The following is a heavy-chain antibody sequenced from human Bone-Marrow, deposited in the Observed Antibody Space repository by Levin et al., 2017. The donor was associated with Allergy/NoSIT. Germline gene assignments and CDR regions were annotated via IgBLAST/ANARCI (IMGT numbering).Heavy chain of an antibody. D-gene: IGHD6-19*01. CDR1: GFTFSNYG. CDR2: ISGSGGNT. V-gene: IGHV3-23*01. CDR3: AKDRLRARIAVAAFDY. Sequence: GESLKISCAASGFTFSNYGMSWVRQAPGKGLEWVSVISGSGGNTYYADSVKGRFTISRDNSKNTLYLQMNSLSAEDMAIYYCAKDRLRARIAVAAFDYWGQGTLVTVSS. J-gene: IGHJ4*02.